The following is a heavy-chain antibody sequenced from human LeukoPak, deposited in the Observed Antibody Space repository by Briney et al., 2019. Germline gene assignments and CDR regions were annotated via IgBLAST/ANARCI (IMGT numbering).Heavy chain of an antibody. CDR2: INASGGST. J-gene: IGHJ4*02. D-gene: IGHD6-6*01. Sequence: ASVKVSCKASGYTFTSYCMHWVRQAPGQGLEWMGIINASGGSTNYAQKFQGRVTMTRDTSTSAVYMELSSLRSEDTAVYYCARDGSSSVDYYFDYWGQGTLVTVSS. CDR3: ARDGSSSVDYYFDY. V-gene: IGHV1-46*01. CDR1: GYTFTSYC.